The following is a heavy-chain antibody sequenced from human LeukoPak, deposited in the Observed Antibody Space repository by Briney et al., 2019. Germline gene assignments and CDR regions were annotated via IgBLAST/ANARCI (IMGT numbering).Heavy chain of an antibody. V-gene: IGHV3-9*03. D-gene: IGHD3-22*01. CDR1: GFTFDDYA. Sequence: PGRSLRLSCAASGFTFDDYAMHWVRQAPGKGLEWVSGISWNSGSIGYADSVKGRFTISSDNAKNSLYLQMNSLRAEDMALYYCAKDSGGYYDSSGYVDYWGQGTLVTVFS. CDR3: AKDSGGYYDSSGYVDY. J-gene: IGHJ4*02. CDR2: ISWNSGSI.